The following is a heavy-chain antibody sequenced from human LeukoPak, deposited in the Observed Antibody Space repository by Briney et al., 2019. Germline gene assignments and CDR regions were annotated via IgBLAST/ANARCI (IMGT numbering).Heavy chain of an antibody. CDR1: GFAFDDYA. CDR2: ISGDSGST. V-gene: IGHV3-43*02. Sequence: PGGSLRLSCAASGFAFDDYAMHWVRQAPGKGLEWVSLISGDSGSTYYADSVKGRFTISRDNSKNSLCLQMNSLKTEDTAFYYCAKDIFSTYGLGNYGRAFDYWGQGTLVTVSS. CDR3: AKDIFSTYGLGNYGRAFDY. D-gene: IGHD3-10*01. J-gene: IGHJ4*02.